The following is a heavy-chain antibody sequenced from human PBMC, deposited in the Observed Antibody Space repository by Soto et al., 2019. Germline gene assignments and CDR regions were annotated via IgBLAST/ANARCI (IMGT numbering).Heavy chain of an antibody. CDR1: GGSISSGGYY. Sequence: SETLSLTCTVSGGSISSGGYYWSWIRQHPGKGLEWIGYIYYSGSTNYNPSLKSRVTISVDTSKNQFSLKLSSVTAADTAVYYCARIKGYSSHSSMDVWGQGTTVTVS. D-gene: IGHD6-13*01. V-gene: IGHV4-31*03. J-gene: IGHJ6*02. CDR3: ARIKGYSSHSSMDV. CDR2: IYYSGST.